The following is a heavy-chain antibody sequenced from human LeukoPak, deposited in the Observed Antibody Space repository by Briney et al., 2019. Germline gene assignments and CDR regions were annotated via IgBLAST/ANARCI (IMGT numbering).Heavy chain of an antibody. CDR3: AREGYYDGDTYHTWLAP. CDR2: ISYSGST. V-gene: IGHV4-59*01. J-gene: IGHJ5*02. D-gene: IGHD2-21*01. Sequence: SETLSLTCTVSGGSISSYYWSWIRQPPGKGLEWIAFISYSGSTDYNPSLKSRVTISVDTSKNQFSLKLTSVTAADTAIYYCAREGYYDGDTYHTWLAPWGQGTLVTVSS. CDR1: GGSISSYY.